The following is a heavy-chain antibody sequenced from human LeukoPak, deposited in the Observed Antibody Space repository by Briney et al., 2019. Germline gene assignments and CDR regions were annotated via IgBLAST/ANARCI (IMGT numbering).Heavy chain of an antibody. CDR1: GGSISSYY. J-gene: IGHJ3*02. V-gene: IGHV4-59*01. D-gene: IGHD3-3*01. CDR3: ARVWYYDFWSGYPDAFDI. CDR2: IYYSGST. Sequence: SETLSLTCTVSGGSISSYYWSWIRQPPGKGLEWIGYIYYSGSTNYNPSLKSRVTISVDTSKNQFSLKLSSVTAADTAVHYCARVWYYDFWSGYPDAFDIWGQGTMVTVSS.